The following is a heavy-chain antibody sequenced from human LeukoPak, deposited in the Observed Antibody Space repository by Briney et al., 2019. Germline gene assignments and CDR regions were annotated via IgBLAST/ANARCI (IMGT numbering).Heavy chain of an antibody. Sequence: PSETLSLTCTVSGGSISSYYWSWIRQPPGKGLEWIGYIYYSGSTNYNPSLKSRVTISVDTSKNQFSLKLSSVTAADAAVYYCARVARYSSGWYYFDYWGQGTLVTVSS. D-gene: IGHD6-19*01. CDR1: GGSISSYY. V-gene: IGHV4-59*01. J-gene: IGHJ4*02. CDR3: ARVARYSSGWYYFDY. CDR2: IYYSGST.